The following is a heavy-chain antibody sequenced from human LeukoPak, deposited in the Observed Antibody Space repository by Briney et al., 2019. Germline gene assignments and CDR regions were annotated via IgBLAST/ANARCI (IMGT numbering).Heavy chain of an antibody. CDR1: GFTFSSYA. J-gene: IGHJ4*02. CDR3: AKGDYDILTGYYPLDY. CDR2: ISGSGGST. Sequence: GGSLRLSCAASGFTFSSYAMSWVRQAPGKGLEWVSAISGSGGSTYYADSVKGRFTISRDNPKNTLYLQMNSLRAEDTAVYYCAKGDYDILTGYYPLDYWGQGTLVTVSS. D-gene: IGHD3-9*01. V-gene: IGHV3-23*01.